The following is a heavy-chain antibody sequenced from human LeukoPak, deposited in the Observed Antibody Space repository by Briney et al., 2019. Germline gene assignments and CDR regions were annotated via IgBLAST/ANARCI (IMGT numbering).Heavy chain of an antibody. Sequence: SVKVSCKASGGTFSSYAISWVRQAPGQGLEWMGRIIPIFGTANYAQKFQGRVTITTDESTSTAYMELSSLRSEDTAVYYCARDRHYYDSSGYYSPFDYWGQGTPATVSS. CDR3: ARDRHYYDSSGYYSPFDY. CDR1: GGTFSSYA. D-gene: IGHD3-22*01. J-gene: IGHJ4*02. V-gene: IGHV1-69*05. CDR2: IIPIFGTA.